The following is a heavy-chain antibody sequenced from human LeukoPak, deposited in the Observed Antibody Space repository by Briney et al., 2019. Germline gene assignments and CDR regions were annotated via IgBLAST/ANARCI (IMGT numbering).Heavy chain of an antibody. J-gene: IGHJ4*02. CDR2: ISYDGSQK. CDR3: ARGPSGYSN. D-gene: IGHD3-22*01. V-gene: IGHV3-30*04. CDR1: GFTFSNYA. Sequence: GGSLRLSCAASGFTFSNYAMHWVRQAPGKGLEWVAVISYDGSQKYHADSVKGRFTISRDNSKNTLFLQMNSLRPEDTAVYYCARGPSGYSNWGQGTLVTVSS.